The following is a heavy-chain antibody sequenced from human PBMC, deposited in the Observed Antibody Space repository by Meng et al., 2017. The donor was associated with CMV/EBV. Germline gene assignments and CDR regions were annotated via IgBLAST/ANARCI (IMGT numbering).Heavy chain of an antibody. D-gene: IGHD2-15*01. J-gene: IGHJ4*02. Sequence: QVQLQQWGAGLLKPSATLSLPCAVYGGSFSGHYWSWIRQPPGKGLEWIGEINHSGSTNYNPSPKSRVTISVDTSKNQFSLKLSSVTAADTAVYYCASSLTYPDYWGQGTLVTVSS. CDR3: ASSLTYPDY. CDR2: INHSGST. CDR1: GGSFSGHY. V-gene: IGHV4-34*01.